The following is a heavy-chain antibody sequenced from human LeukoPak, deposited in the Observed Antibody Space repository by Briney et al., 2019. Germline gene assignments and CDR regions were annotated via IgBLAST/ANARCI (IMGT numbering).Heavy chain of an antibody. CDR1: GYTFTGYY. D-gene: IGHD6-25*01. CDR3: AREGSGRLLRRYYYYMDV. V-gene: IGHV1-2*02. J-gene: IGHJ6*03. Sequence: ASVKVSCKASGYTFTGYYMHWVRQAPGQGLEWMGWINPNSGGTNYAQKFQGRVTMTRDTSISTAYKELSRLRSDDTAVYYCAREGSGRLLRRYYYYMDVWGKGTTVTVSS. CDR2: INPNSGGT.